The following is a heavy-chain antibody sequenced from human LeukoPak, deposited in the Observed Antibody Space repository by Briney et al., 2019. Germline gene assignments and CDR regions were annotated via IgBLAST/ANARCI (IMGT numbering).Heavy chain of an antibody. CDR1: VYTFTGYY. CDR2: INPNSDGT. J-gene: IGHJ3*02. Sequence: ASVKVSCKASVYTFTGYYMHWVRQAPGQGLEWMGWINPNSDGTNYAQKFQGRVTMTRDTSLSTDYMEQSRLRSDETAVYYTARDPTSIAVAGIGDAFDIWGQGTMDTVSS. D-gene: IGHD6-13*01. V-gene: IGHV1-2*02. CDR3: ARDPTSIAVAGIGDAFDI.